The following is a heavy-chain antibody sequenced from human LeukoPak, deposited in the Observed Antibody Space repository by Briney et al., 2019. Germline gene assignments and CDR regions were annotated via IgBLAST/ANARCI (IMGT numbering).Heavy chain of an antibody. CDR1: GGSISSYY. CDR2: IYYSGYT. CDR3: ARGGDYEGYYYYYMDV. Sequence: SETLSLTCSISGGSISSYYWSWIRQPPGKGLEWIGYIYYSGYTNYNPSLKSRVTISADTSKNQFSLKLSSVTAADTAVYYCARGGDYEGYYYYYMDVWGKGTTVTVSS. D-gene: IGHD4-17*01. J-gene: IGHJ6*03. V-gene: IGHV4-59*01.